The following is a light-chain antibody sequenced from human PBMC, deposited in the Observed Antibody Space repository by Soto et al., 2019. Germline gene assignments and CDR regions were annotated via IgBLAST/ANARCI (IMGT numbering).Light chain of an antibody. J-gene: IGLJ2*01. CDR2: GNS. CDR1: SSNIGAGYD. CDR3: QSYDSSPV. Sequence: QSVLTQPPSVSGAPGQRVTISCTGSSSNIGAGYDVHWYQQLPGTAPKLLIYGNSNRPSGVPDRFSASKSGTSASLAITGLQAEDEADYYCQSYDSSPVFGGGTKLTV. V-gene: IGLV1-40*01.